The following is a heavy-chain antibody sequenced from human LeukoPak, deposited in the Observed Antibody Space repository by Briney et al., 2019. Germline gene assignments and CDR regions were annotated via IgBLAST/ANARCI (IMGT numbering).Heavy chain of an antibody. CDR2: IYYSGST. V-gene: IGHV4-59*01. CDR3: ARSNSGSSDY. CDR1: GGSIRSYY. D-gene: IGHD1-26*01. Sequence: NPSETLSLTCTVSGGSIRSYYWSWIRQPPGKGLEWIGYIYYSGSTNYNPSLKSRVTISVDTSKNQFSLKLSSVTAADTAVYYCARSNSGSSDYWGQGTLVTVSS. J-gene: IGHJ4*02.